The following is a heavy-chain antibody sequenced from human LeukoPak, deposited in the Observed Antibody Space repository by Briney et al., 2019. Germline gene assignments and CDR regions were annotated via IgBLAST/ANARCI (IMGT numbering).Heavy chain of an antibody. CDR2: INHSGST. D-gene: IGHD3-22*01. Sequence: SETLSLTCAVYGGSFSGYYWSWIRQPPGKGLEWIGEINHSGSTNYNPSLKSRVTISVDTSKNQFSLKLSSVTAADTAVYYCARGPIVGVSRSYYFDYWGQGTLVTVSS. CDR1: GGSFSGYY. V-gene: IGHV4-34*01. J-gene: IGHJ4*02. CDR3: ARGPIVGVSRSYYFDY.